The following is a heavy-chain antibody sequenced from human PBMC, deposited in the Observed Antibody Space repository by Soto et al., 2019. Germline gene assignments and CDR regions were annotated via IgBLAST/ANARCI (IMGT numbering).Heavy chain of an antibody. Sequence: ASVNVSCKAAGYTFSSYHISGVRQAPGQGLEWMGWISAYNGNTNYAQKLQGRVTMTTDTSTSTAYMELRSLRSDDTAVYYCARDSPPVDPWGQGTLVTVSS. J-gene: IGHJ5*02. CDR2: ISAYNGNT. V-gene: IGHV1-18*01. CDR1: GYTFSSYH. CDR3: ARDSPPVDP.